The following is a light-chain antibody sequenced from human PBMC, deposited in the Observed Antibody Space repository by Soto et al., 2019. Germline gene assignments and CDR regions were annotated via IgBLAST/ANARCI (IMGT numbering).Light chain of an antibody. CDR1: QSVSSN. CDR2: GAS. Sequence: EIVMTQSPATLSVSPGERATLSCRASQSVSSNLAWYQQKPGQAPRLLLYGASTRATGIPARFSGSGSGTEVTLTIGSLQSEDFAVYYCQQYNNLPFPVGPETKVDIK. CDR3: QQYNNLPFP. V-gene: IGKV3-15*01. J-gene: IGKJ3*01.